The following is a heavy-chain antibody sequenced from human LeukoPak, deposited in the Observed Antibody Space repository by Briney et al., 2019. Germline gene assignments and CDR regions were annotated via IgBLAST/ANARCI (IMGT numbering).Heavy chain of an antibody. CDR3: ARAETGDAFDI. J-gene: IGHJ3*02. CDR1: GFTVSSNY. Sequence: GGSLRLSCAASGFTVSSNYMSWVRQAPGKGLEWASVIYSGGSTYYADSVKGRFTISRDNSKNTLYLQMNSLRAEDTAVYYCARAETGDAFDIWGQGTMVTVSS. CDR2: IYSGGST. V-gene: IGHV3-66*01. D-gene: IGHD3-9*01.